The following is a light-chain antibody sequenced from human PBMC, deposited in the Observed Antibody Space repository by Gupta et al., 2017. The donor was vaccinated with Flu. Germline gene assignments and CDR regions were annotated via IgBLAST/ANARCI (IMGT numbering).Light chain of an antibody. CDR1: SSDIGGYHY. CDR2: DVT. Sequence: SITISCTGSSSDIGGYHYVSWYQQHPGKVPNLIIHDVTSRPSGVSSRFSGFKSENTASLTISGLQTEDEADYYCISYTRSSTWVFGGGTKLTVL. V-gene: IGLV2-14*03. CDR3: ISYTRSSTWV. J-gene: IGLJ3*02.